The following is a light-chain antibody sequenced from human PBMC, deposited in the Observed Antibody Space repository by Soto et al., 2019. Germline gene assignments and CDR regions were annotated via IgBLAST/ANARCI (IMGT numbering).Light chain of an antibody. Sequence: EIVMTQSPATLSVSPGERATLSCRASQSVSSNLAWYQQKPGQAPRLLIYGESTRATGNPARFSGSGSGTEFTLPLSSLQPEDFAVYYCQQYNNWPQTFGQGTKVEIQ. CDR1: QSVSSN. CDR3: QQYNNWPQT. CDR2: GES. J-gene: IGKJ1*01. V-gene: IGKV3-15*01.